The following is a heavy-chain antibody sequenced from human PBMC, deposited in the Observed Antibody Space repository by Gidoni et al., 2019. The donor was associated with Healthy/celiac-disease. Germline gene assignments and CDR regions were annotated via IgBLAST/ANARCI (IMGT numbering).Heavy chain of an antibody. D-gene: IGHD3-9*01. V-gene: IGHV4-31*03. J-gene: IGHJ3*02. CDR2: IYYSGST. Sequence: QVQLQESGPGLVKPSQTLSLTCTVSGGSISSGGYSWSWIRQHPGKGLEWIWYIYYSGSTYYNPSLKSRVTISVDTSKNQFSLKLSSVTAADTAVYYCARDGRGFDLLLREDAFDIWGQGTMVTVSS. CDR3: ARDGRGFDLLLREDAFDI. CDR1: GGSISSGGYS.